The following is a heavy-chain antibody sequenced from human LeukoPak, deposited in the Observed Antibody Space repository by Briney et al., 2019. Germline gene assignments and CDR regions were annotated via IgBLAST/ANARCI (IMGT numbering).Heavy chain of an antibody. CDR2: INHSGST. CDR3: ARGRRLLWFGGSFDY. CDR1: GGSFSGYY. V-gene: IGHV4-34*01. Sequence: PSETLSLTCAVYGGSFSGYYWSWIRQPPGKGLEWIGEINHSGSTNYNPSLKSRVTISVDTSKNQFSLKLSSVTAADTAVYYCARGRRLLWFGGSFDYWGQGTLVTVSS. D-gene: IGHD3-10*01. J-gene: IGHJ4*02.